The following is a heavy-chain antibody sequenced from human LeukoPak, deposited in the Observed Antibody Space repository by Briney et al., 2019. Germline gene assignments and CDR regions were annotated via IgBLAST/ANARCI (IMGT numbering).Heavy chain of an antibody. CDR3: ARGLTGVTPYY. D-gene: IGHD3-10*01. CDR1: GFAFSNYW. CDR2: IKQDGIEK. V-gene: IGHV3-7*05. Sequence: PGGSLRLSCVASGFAFSNYWMSWVRQAPGKGLEWVAHIKQDGIEKYHVDSVKGRFTISRDNAKNSLYLQMNSLRAEDTAVYYCARGLTGVTPYYWGQGTLVTVSS. J-gene: IGHJ4*02.